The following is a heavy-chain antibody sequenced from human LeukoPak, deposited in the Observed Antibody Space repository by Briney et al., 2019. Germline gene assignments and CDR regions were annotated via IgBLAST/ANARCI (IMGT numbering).Heavy chain of an antibody. CDR2: IIPIFGTA. J-gene: IGHJ4*02. D-gene: IGHD3-22*01. CDR3: ARDYYDSSGP. V-gene: IGHV1-69*05. CDR1: GGTFSSYA. Sequence: GASVKVSCKASGGTFSSYAISWVRQAPGQGLEWMGRIIPIFGTADYAQKFQGRVTITTDESTSTAYMELSSLRSEDTAVYYCARDYYDSSGPWGQGTLVTVSS.